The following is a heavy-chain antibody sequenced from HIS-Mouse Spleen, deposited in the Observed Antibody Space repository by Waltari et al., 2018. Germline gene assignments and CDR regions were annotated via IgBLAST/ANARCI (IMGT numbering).Heavy chain of an antibody. CDR2: ISYDGSNK. V-gene: IGHV3-30*18. CDR1: GFTSSSYG. J-gene: IGHJ4*02. Sequence: QVQLVDSGGGVVQPGRSLRRSCAASGFTSSSYGMHWVRQAPGKGLEWVAVISYDGSNKYYADSVKGRFTISRDNSKNTLYLQMNSLRAEDTAVYYCAKDKHHAFDYWGQGTLVTVSS. CDR3: AKDKHHAFDY.